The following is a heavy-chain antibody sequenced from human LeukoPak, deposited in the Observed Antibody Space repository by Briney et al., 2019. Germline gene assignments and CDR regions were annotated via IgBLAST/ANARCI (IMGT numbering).Heavy chain of an antibody. CDR3: AREVVVALPGTEDAFDI. CDR2: INHSGGT. J-gene: IGHJ3*02. V-gene: IGHV4-34*01. D-gene: IGHD6-19*01. CDR1: GGSFSGYY. Sequence: PSETLSLTCAVYGGSFSGYYWSWIRQPPGKGLEWIGEINHSGGTNYNPSLKSRVTISVDTSKNQFSLKLSSVTAADTAVYYCAREVVVALPGTEDAFDIWGQGTMVTVSS.